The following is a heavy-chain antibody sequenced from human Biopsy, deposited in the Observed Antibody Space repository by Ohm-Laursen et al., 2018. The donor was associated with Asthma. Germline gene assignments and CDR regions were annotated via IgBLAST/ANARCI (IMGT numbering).Heavy chain of an antibody. CDR3: ASQSSGPDFWSGYYYFDY. J-gene: IGHJ4*02. CDR1: GFTFGDYC. Sequence: SLRLSCAAFGFTFGDYCMSWVRQVPGQGLEWVANIKHDGSEKNHVDSLKGRFTISRDNSKNTLYLQMNSLRAEDTAVYYCASQSSGPDFWSGYYYFDYWGQGTLVTVSS. V-gene: IGHV3-7*01. CDR2: IKHDGSEK. D-gene: IGHD3-3*01.